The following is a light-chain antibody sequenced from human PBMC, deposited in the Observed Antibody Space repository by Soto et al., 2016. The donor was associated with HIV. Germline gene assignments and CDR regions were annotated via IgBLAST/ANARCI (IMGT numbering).Light chain of an antibody. Sequence: DIQMTQSPSSLSASVGDRVTITCQASQDISNHLNWYQQKPGKAPKLLIYDASNLETGVPSRFSGSGSGTDFTFAITSLQPEDIATYYCQRYDSLPITFGQGTRLEIK. V-gene: IGKV1-33*01. CDR2: DAS. J-gene: IGKJ5*01. CDR3: QRYDSLPIT. CDR1: QDISNH.